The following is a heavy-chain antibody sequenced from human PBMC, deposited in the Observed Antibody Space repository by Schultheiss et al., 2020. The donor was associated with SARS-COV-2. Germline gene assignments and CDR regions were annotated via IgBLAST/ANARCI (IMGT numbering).Heavy chain of an antibody. V-gene: IGHV1-18*01. CDR2: XSAYNGNT. CDR3: ARDGSSGWSHNSYDGMDV. D-gene: IGHD6-19*01. Sequence: ASVKVSCKASGYTFTSYGISWVRXPXXXGLEWMGWXSAYNGNTNYAQKLQGRVTMTRNTSISTAYMELSSLRSEDTAVYYCARDGSSGWSHNSYDGMDVW. J-gene: IGHJ6*01. CDR1: GYTFTSYG.